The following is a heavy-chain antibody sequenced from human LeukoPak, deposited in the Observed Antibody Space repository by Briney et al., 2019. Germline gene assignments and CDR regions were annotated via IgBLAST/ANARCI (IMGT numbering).Heavy chain of an antibody. V-gene: IGHV4-59*01. CDR3: ARAGSMFGVVVFDY. CDR2: IYYSGST. CDR1: GGSISSYY. D-gene: IGHD3-3*01. Sequence: NPSETLSLTCTVSGGSISSYYWSWIRQPPGKGMEWVGYIYYSGSTDYNPALKSRVTISVDTPKNQFSLKLSSVTAADTAVYYCARAGSMFGVVVFDYWGQGTLVTVSS. J-gene: IGHJ4*02.